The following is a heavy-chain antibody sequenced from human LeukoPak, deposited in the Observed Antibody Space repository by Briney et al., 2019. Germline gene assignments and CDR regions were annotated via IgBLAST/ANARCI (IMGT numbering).Heavy chain of an antibody. Sequence: SETLSLTCTVSGGSISSYYWSWIRQPPGKGLEWIGYIYYSGSTNYNPSLKSRVTMSVDTSKNQFSLKLSSVTAADTAVYYCAGSIAARRRWFDPWGQGTLVTVSS. CDR3: AGSIAARRRWFDP. V-gene: IGHV4-59*01. CDR2: IYYSGST. J-gene: IGHJ5*02. CDR1: GGSISSYY. D-gene: IGHD6-6*01.